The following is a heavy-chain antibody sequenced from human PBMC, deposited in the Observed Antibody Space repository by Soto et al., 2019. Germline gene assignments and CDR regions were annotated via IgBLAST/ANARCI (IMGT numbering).Heavy chain of an antibody. CDR3: ARDPYGSGSYFGY. CDR2: IYYSGST. Sequence: SETLSLTSTVSGGSISSTGYYWSWIRQHPGKGLECIGYIYYSGSTYYNPSLKSRVTISVDTSKNQFSLKLGSVTAADTAVYYCARDPYGSGSYFGYWGQGTLVTVSS. CDR1: GGSISSTGYY. V-gene: IGHV4-31*03. D-gene: IGHD3-10*01. J-gene: IGHJ4*02.